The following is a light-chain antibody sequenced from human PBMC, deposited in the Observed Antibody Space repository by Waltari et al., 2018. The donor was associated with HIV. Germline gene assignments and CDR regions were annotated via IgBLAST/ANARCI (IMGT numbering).Light chain of an antibody. J-gene: IGLJ2*01. CDR2: QDN. CDR1: ELGDKY. CDR3: QAWDKTVV. Sequence: YGLTQAPSVSVSPGQTASITCSGDELGDKYASWYQQKPGQSPVLVIYQDNKRPSGIPVRFSGSNSGNTATLTISGTQAMDEADYYCQAWDKTVVFGGGTKLTVV. V-gene: IGLV3-1*01.